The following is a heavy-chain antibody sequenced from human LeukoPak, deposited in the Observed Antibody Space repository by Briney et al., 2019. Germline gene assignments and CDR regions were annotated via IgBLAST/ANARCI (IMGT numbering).Heavy chain of an antibody. CDR2: ISGSGGST. V-gene: IGHV3-23*01. D-gene: IGHD3-10*01. J-gene: IGHJ6*03. CDR1: GFTFSSYA. Sequence: GGSLRLSCAASGFTFSSYAMSWVRQASGKGLEWVLAISGSGGSTYYADSVKGRFTISRDNSKNTLYLQMNSLRAEDTAMYYCAKTLIDGSGSFYYYYMDVWGKGTTVTISS. CDR3: AKTLIDGSGSFYYYYMDV.